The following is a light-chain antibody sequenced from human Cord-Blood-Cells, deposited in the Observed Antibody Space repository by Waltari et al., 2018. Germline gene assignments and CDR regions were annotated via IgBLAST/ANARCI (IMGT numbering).Light chain of an antibody. CDR3: QQRSNWPFT. J-gene: IGKJ3*01. Sequence: EIVLPQSPAPLSLSQGERATLSCRASQSVSSYLAWYQQKPGQAPRLLIYDASNRATGIPARFSGSGSGTDFTLTISSLEPEDFAVYYCQQRSNWPFTLGPGTKVDIK. V-gene: IGKV3-11*01. CDR2: DAS. CDR1: QSVSSY.